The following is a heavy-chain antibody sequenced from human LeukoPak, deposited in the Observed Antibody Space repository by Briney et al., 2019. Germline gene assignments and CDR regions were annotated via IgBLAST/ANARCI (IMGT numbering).Heavy chain of an antibody. D-gene: IGHD4-17*01. Sequence: SETPSLTCAVYGGSFSGYYWSWIRQPPGKGLEWIGEINHSGSTNYNPSLKSRVTISVDTSKNQFSLKLSSVTAADTAVYYCARGAYYHDYGDYFLDAFDIWGQGTMVTVSS. CDR2: INHSGST. J-gene: IGHJ3*02. CDR1: GGSFSGYY. CDR3: ARGAYYHDYGDYFLDAFDI. V-gene: IGHV4-34*01.